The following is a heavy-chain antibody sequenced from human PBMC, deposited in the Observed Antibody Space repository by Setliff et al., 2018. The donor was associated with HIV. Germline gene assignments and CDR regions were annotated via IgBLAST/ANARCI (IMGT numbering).Heavy chain of an antibody. V-gene: IGHV3-73*01. CDR1: GITFSSYA. CDR2: IRNKFNSLAT. Sequence: GGSLRLSCAASGITFSSYAMSWVRQAPGKGLEWVGRIRNKFNSLATQYGESLEGRFTISRDDSKNTAYLQMRSLKTDDTAVYFCATNVRVPGSSLDSWGPGSLVTVSS. J-gene: IGHJ1*01. CDR3: ATNVRVPGSSLDS. D-gene: IGHD6-19*01.